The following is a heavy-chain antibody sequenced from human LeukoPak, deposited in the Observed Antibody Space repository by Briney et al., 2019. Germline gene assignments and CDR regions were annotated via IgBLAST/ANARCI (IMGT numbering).Heavy chain of an antibody. J-gene: IGHJ4*02. CDR3: ARGKGSGWAFDY. V-gene: IGHV4-34*01. CDR2: INHSGST. D-gene: IGHD6-19*01. CDR1: GGSFSGYY. Sequence: SETLSLTCAVYGGSFSGYYWTWIRQPPGKGLEWIGEINHSGSTNYNPSLKSRVTISVDTSKNQFSLKLSSVTAADTAVYYCARGKGSGWAFDYWGQGTLVTVSS.